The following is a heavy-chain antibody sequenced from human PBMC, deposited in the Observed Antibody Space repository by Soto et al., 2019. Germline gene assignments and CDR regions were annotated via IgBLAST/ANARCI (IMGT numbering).Heavy chain of an antibody. Sequence: SVKVSCKASGGTFSSYAISWVRQAPGQGLEWMGGIIPIFGTANYAQKFQGRVTITADESTSTAYMELSSLRSGDTAVYYCVRGNGYKYTGTYWGQGTLVTVSS. J-gene: IGHJ4*02. D-gene: IGHD5-12*01. CDR3: VRGNGYKYTGTY. CDR2: IIPIFGTA. V-gene: IGHV1-69*13. CDR1: GGTFSSYA.